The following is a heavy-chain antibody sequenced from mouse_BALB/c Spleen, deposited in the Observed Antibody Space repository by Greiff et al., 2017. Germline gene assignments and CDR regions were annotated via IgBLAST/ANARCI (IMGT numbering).Heavy chain of an antibody. CDR1: GYTFTSYW. CDR3: ATRSYYFDY. Sequence: VQLKESGAELARPGASVKLSCKASGYTFTSYWMQWVKQRPGQGLEWIGAIYPGDGDTRYTQKFKGKATLTADKSSSTAYMQLSSLASEDSAVYYCATRSYYFDYWGQGTTLTVSS. D-gene: IGHD2-14*01. J-gene: IGHJ2*01. CDR2: IYPGDGDT. V-gene: IGHV1-87*01.